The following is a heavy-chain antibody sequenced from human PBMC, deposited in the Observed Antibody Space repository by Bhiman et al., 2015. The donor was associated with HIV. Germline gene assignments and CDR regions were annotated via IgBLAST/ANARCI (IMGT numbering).Heavy chain of an antibody. D-gene: IGHD3-16*01. CDR3: AREGDPGGAGGTLIDS. CDR2: ISSSGSTI. J-gene: IGHJ4*02. V-gene: IGHV3-48*03. CDR1: GFTFSTYE. Sequence: EVQLVESGGGLVQSGGSLRLSCAASGFTFSTYEMNWVRQAPGKGLEWVSYISSSGSTIYYADSVKGRFTVSRDNANNLLYLQMNSLRAEDTAIYYCAREGDPGGAGGTLIDSWGQGTLVTVSS.